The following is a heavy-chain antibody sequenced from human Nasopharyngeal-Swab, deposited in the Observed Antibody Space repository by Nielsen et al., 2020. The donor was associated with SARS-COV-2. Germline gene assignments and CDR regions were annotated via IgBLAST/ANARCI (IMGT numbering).Heavy chain of an antibody. Sequence: SETLSLTCTVSGGSMNEFYWSWIRQSPGQGLEWIGNIYHSGSTTYNPSLKSRVTISMDMSKNQFSLKLSFVSAADTAVYYCARHWWKTSSSLKWFDPWGQGNPVSVSS. J-gene: IGHJ5*02. V-gene: IGHV4-59*08. CDR2: IYHSGST. CDR3: ARHWWKTSSSLKWFDP. D-gene: IGHD2-2*01. CDR1: GGSMNEFY.